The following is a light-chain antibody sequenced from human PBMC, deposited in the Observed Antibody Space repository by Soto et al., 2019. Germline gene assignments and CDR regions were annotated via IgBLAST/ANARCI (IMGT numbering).Light chain of an antibody. CDR1: QAIGGR. CDR2: AAS. J-gene: IGKJ5*01. V-gene: IGKV1-12*01. CDR3: QQTNSFPLT. Sequence: DIQMTQSPSSVSASVGGRVTISCRASQAIGGRLTWYQQKPGKAPKVLIYAASSLQTGVPSRFSDSGSGTDFNLTISSLQPEDFATYYCQQTNSFPLTFGQGTRLEIQ.